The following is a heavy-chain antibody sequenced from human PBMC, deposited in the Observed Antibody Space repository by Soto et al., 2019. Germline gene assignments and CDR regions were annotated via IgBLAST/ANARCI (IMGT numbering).Heavy chain of an antibody. D-gene: IGHD3-10*01. J-gene: IGHJ6*02. V-gene: IGHV1-69*01. CDR1: GDTFKNCV. Sequence: QVQVVQSGVAVRRPGSSVKVYCKASGDTFKNCVISWVRQAPGQGLEWMGGIIPLFGTTDFAQRFQGRLTITTDESTTTAYMELSRLRSEDTATYYCAAELGFGKLSVVWGQGTTVIVSS. CDR3: AAELGFGKLSVV. CDR2: IIPLFGTT.